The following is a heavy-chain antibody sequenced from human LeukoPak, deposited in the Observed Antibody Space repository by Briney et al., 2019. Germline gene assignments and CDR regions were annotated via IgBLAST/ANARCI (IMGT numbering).Heavy chain of an antibody. CDR2: ISGSGSPI. V-gene: IGHV3-48*02. J-gene: IGHJ4*02. Sequence: PGGSLRLSCVASGFDFNIYSMTWVRQAPGKGLEWVSYISGSGSPIYYGDSVKGRFTVSRDNAKNSLYLQMSSLRDEDTAVDYCARDHYSRNDYWGQGTLVTVSS. D-gene: IGHD6-13*01. CDR1: GFDFNIYS. CDR3: ARDHYSRNDY.